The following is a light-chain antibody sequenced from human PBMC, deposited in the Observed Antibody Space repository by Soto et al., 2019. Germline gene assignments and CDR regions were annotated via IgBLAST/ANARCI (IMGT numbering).Light chain of an antibody. CDR3: QQYGTSAGT. CDR1: RSVSSSH. Sequence: EIVLTQSPGTLSLSPGERATLSCRASRSVSSSHLAWYQQNPGQAPRLLIYGATSRATGIPDRFSGSGSGTDFTLTISRLEPEDFAVYYCQQYGTSAGTFGQGTKVDIK. J-gene: IGKJ1*01. CDR2: GAT. V-gene: IGKV3-20*01.